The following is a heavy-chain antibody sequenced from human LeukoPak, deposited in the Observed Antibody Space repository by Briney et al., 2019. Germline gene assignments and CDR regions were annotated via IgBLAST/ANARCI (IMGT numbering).Heavy chain of an antibody. CDR3: AKEPNWFDP. D-gene: IGHD2-8*01. CDR2: ISSSSSTI. CDR1: GFTFSSYS. J-gene: IGHJ5*02. V-gene: IGHV3-48*01. Sequence: GGSLRLSCAASGFTFSSYSMNWVRQAPGKGLEWVSYISSSSSTIYYADSVMGRFAISRDNSKNTLYLQMSSLRAEDTAIYYCAKEPNWFDPWGQGTLVTVSS.